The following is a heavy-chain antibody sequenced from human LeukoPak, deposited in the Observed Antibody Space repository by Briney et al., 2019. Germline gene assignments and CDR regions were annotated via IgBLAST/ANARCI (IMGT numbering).Heavy chain of an antibody. D-gene: IGHD1-26*01. V-gene: IGHV3-30-3*01. CDR2: ISYDGSNK. CDR1: GFTFSSYA. J-gene: IGHJ4*02. Sequence: GGSLRLSCAASGFTFSSYAMHWVRQAPGKGLEWVAVISYDGSNKYYADSVKGRFTISRDNSKNTLYLQMNSLRAEDTAVYYCARGRRGGWDRGSYTNYYFDYWGQGTLVTVSS. CDR3: ARGRRGGWDRGSYTNYYFDY.